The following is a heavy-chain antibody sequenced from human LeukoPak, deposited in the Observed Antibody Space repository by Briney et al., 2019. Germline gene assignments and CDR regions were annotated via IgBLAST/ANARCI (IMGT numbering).Heavy chain of an antibody. CDR3: ARSQFPTYYYDSSGYYPGDAFDI. J-gene: IGHJ3*02. CDR1: GYTFTSYD. CDR2: MNPNSGNT. V-gene: IGHV1-8*03. Sequence: GASVNVSCKASGYTFTSYDINWVRQATGQGLEWMGWMNPNSGNTGYAQKFQGRVTITRNTSISTAYMELSSLRSEDTAVYYCARSQFPTYYYDSSGYYPGDAFDIWGQGTMVTVSS. D-gene: IGHD3-22*01.